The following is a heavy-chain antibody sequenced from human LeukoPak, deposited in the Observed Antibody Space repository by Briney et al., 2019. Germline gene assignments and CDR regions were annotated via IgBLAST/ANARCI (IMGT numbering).Heavy chain of an antibody. CDR1: GYTFTSYD. J-gene: IGHJ4*02. CDR2: MNPNSGNT. CDR3: ARALGATHSLWY. V-gene: IGHV1-8*01. D-gene: IGHD1-26*01. Sequence: ASVKVSCKASGYTFTSYDINWVQQATGQGLEWMGWMNPNSGNTGYAQKFQGRVTMTRNTSISTAYMELSSLRSEDTAVYYCARALGATHSLWYWGQGTLVTVSS.